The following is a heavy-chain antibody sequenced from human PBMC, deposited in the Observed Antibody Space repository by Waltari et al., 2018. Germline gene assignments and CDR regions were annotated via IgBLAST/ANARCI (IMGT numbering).Heavy chain of an antibody. CDR1: GGSISSGSYY. CDR2: IYTSGST. CDR3: ASQAAMTNFDY. V-gene: IGHV4-61*02. Sequence: QVQLQESGPGLVKPSQTLSLTCTVSGGSISSGSYYWSWIRQPAGKGLEWIGRIYTSGSTNYNPSLKSRVTISVDTSKNQFSLKLSSVTAADTAVYYCASQAAMTNFDYWGQGTLVTVSS. D-gene: IGHD5-18*01. J-gene: IGHJ4*02.